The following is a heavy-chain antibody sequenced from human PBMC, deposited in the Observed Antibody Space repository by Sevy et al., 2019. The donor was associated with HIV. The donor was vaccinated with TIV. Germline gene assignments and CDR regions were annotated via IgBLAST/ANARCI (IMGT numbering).Heavy chain of an antibody. CDR2: ISNSGSTT. Sequence: GGSLRLSCAASGFRFNYHNMNWVRQAPGKGLEWISYISNSGSTTYLADSVRGRFTISRDNAKSSLFLEMDNLTDEDTAVYSCAREGNRERQTIPLDSWGRGIQVTVSS. CDR1: GFRFNYHN. D-gene: IGHD6-25*01. V-gene: IGHV3-48*02. J-gene: IGHJ4*02. CDR3: AREGNRERQTIPLDS.